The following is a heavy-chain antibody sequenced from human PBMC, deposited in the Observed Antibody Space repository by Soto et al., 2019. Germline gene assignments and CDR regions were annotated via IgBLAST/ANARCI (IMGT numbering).Heavy chain of an antibody. Sequence: EVQLVESGGGLDQPGGSLRVSCAASGFTFTSYWMSWVRQAPGKGLEWVANIKEDGSAKYYLDSVKGRFTISRDNAKNSLYLHMNSLRADNTAVYYCAREDFYRFDYWGQGNLVTVSS. CDR1: GFTFTSYW. CDR3: AREDFYRFDY. J-gene: IGHJ4*02. CDR2: IKEDGSAK. V-gene: IGHV3-7*01.